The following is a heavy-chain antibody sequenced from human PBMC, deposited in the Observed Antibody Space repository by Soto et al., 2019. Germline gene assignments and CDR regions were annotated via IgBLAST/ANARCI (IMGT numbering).Heavy chain of an antibody. V-gene: IGHV4-39*01. Sequence: SETLSLTCTVSGGSISSSSYYWGWIRQPPGKGLEWIGSIYYSGSTYYNPSLKSRVTISVDTSKNQFSLKLSSVTAADTAVYYCARLNERDYDILTGSSFDPWGQGTLVTVSS. CDR2: IYYSGST. CDR3: ARLNERDYDILTGSSFDP. CDR1: GGSISSSSYY. J-gene: IGHJ5*02. D-gene: IGHD3-9*01.